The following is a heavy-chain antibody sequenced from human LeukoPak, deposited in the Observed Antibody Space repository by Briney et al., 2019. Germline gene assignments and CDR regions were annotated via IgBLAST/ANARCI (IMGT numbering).Heavy chain of an antibody. CDR3: AIVFWQQGSAGPPYTRWFGP. Sequence: ASVKVSCKASGYTFTSYGISWVRQAPGQGLEWMGWITAYNGNTNYAQKLQGRVTMTTDTSTSTAYMELRSLRSDDTAVYYCAIVFWQQGSAGPPYTRWFGPWGQGTLVTVTS. D-gene: IGHD6-13*01. V-gene: IGHV1-18*01. CDR2: ITAYNGNT. CDR1: GYTFTSYG. J-gene: IGHJ5*02.